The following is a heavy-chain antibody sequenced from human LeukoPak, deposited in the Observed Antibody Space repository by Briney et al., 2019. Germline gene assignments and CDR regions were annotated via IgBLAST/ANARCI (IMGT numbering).Heavy chain of an antibody. Sequence: SETLSLTCTVSGGSISSYYWSWIRQPPGKGLEWIGYIYYSGSTNYNPSLKSRVTISVDTSKNQFSLKLSSVTAADTAVYYCAREGLPYYSDYWGQGTLLTVSS. V-gene: IGHV4-59*01. CDR3: AREGLPYYSDY. CDR2: IYYSGST. J-gene: IGHJ4*02. CDR1: GGSISSYY. D-gene: IGHD5-12*01.